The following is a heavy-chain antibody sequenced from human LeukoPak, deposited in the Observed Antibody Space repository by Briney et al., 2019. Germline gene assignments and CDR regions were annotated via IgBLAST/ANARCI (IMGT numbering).Heavy chain of an antibody. J-gene: IGHJ4*02. CDR3: AKEYGDYEYYFDY. CDR2: ISGSGGST. D-gene: IGHD4-17*01. CDR1: GFTFSGYW. V-gene: IGHV3-23*01. Sequence: GGSLRLSCAASGFTFSGYWMSWVRQAPGKGLEWVSAISGSGGSTYYADSVKGRFTISRDNSKNTLYLQMNSLRAEDTAVYYCAKEYGDYEYYFDYWGQGTLVTVSS.